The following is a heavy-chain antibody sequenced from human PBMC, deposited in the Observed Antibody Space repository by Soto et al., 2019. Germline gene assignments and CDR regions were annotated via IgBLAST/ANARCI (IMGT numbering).Heavy chain of an antibody. V-gene: IGHV3-23*01. Sequence: EVQLLESGGGLVQPGGSLRLSCAASGFTFSSYAMSWVRQAPGKGLEWVSAISGSGGSTYYADSVKGRFTISRDNSKNTLYLQMNSLRAEDTAVYYCAKDQYPGIGTSLLYDLWGRGTLVTVSS. J-gene: IGHJ2*01. CDR2: ISGSGGST. CDR3: AKDQYPGIGTSLLYDL. D-gene: IGHD1-1*01. CDR1: GFTFSSYA.